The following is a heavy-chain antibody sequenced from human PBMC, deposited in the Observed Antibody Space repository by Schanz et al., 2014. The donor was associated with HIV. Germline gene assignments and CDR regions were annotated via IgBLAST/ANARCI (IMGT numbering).Heavy chain of an antibody. J-gene: IGHJ5*02. CDR2: ISPYNGDR. D-gene: IGHD3-9*01. V-gene: IGHV1-2*02. CDR1: GYTFVDHY. CDR3: ARGQDWPGPRLDH. Sequence: QVRLVQSGAEVKKPGGSVKVSCTASGYTFVDHYVHWVRQAPGQGLDWMGWISPYNGDRNYGRNFQNRITLTTDTSTNTAYLELRSLRSDDTAVYYCARGQDWPGPRLDHWGHGTLVLVSS.